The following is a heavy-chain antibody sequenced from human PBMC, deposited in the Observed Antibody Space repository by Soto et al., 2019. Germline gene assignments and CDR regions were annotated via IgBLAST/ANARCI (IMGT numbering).Heavy chain of an antibody. D-gene: IGHD4-17*01. CDR3: ARAVTTYYFDY. V-gene: IGHV3-74*01. Sequence: GGSLRLSCAASGFTFSSYWMHWVRQAPGKGLVWVSRINSDGSSTSYGDSVKGRFTISRDNAKNTLYLQMNSLRAEDTAVYYCARAVTTYYFDYWGQGTLGNVSS. J-gene: IGHJ4*02. CDR2: INSDGSST. CDR1: GFTFSSYW.